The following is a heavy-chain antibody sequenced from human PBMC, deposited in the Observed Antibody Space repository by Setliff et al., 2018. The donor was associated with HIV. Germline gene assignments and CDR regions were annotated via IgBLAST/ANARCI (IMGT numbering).Heavy chain of an antibody. CDR1: GYTFTSYW. CDR2: IYPGDSET. J-gene: IGHJ4*01. V-gene: IGHV5-51*01. CDR3: ARYGYDSGWFPGDY. Sequence: GESLKISCKGSGYTFTSYWIGWVRQMPGKGLEWMGIIYPGDSETKYSPSFKGQVTISADKSISTAYLQWSSLKASDTAIYFCARYGYDSGWFPGDYWGQGTRVTVSS. D-gene: IGHD6-19*01.